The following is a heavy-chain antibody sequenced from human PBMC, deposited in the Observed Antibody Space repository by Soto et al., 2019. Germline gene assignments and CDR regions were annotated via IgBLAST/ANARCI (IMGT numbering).Heavy chain of an antibody. V-gene: IGHV5-51*01. D-gene: IGHD6-13*01. CDR1: GYSFISYW. Sequence: GESLKISCKGSGYSFISYWIGWVRQTPGKGLEWMGIIYPGDSDTRHSPSFQGQVTISADKSITTDYLQWSSLKASDTAMYYCARATATAGLNWFDPWGKGTLVTVSS. J-gene: IGHJ5*02. CDR3: ARATATAGLNWFDP. CDR2: IYPGDSDT.